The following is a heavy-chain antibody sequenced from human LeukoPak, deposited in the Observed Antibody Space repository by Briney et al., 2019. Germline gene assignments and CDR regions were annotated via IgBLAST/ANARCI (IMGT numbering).Heavy chain of an antibody. J-gene: IGHJ6*02. CDR1: GFTVSSNY. Sequence: PGGSLRLSCAASGFTVSSNYMSWVRQAPGKGLEWVSVIYSGGSTYYADSVKGRFTISRDNSKNTLYLQTNSLRAEDTAVYYCARGGLVPAAYYYYYGMDVWGQGTTVTVSS. V-gene: IGHV3-66*02. CDR3: ARGGLVPAAYYYYYGMDV. D-gene: IGHD2-2*01. CDR2: IYSGGST.